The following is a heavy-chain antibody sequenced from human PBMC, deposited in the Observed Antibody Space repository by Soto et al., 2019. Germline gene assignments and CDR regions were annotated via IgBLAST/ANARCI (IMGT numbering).Heavy chain of an antibody. CDR2: IYKSGST. V-gene: IGHV4-30-2*01. CDR3: ARRNTQGADWEEGAKKYYYGMDV. D-gene: IGHD1-26*01. Sequence: QLQLQESGSGLVKPSQTLSLTCAVSGGSISSGGYSWIWIRPPPGKGLEWIGYIYKSGSTYYNPSLKSRVTISVDGSKNQFSLKLSSVTAADTAVYYCARRNTQGADWEEGAKKYYYGMDVWGQGTTVTVSS. J-gene: IGHJ6*01. CDR1: GGSISSGGYS.